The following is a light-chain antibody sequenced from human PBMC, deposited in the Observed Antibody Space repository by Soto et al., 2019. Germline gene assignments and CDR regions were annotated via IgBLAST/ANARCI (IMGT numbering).Light chain of an antibody. CDR2: AAS. V-gene: IGKV1-39*01. CDR3: QQSYSTPPYT. CDR1: QSISSY. Sequence: DIQMTQSPSSLSASVGARVTITCRASQSISSYLNWYQQKPGKAPKLLIYAASSLQSGVPSRFSGSGSGTDFTLTISSLQPEDFATYYCQQSYSTPPYTCGQGTKLEIK. J-gene: IGKJ2*01.